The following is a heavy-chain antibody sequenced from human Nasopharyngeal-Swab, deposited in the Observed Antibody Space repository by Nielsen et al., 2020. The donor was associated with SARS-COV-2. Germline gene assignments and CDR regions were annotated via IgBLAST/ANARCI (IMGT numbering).Heavy chain of an antibody. CDR1: GFTFSTYA. CDR2: ISGSDYST. J-gene: IGHJ5*02. D-gene: IGHD4-23*01. Sequence: GESLKISCAASGFTFSTYAISWVRQAPGKGLEWVSVISGSDYSTHYADSVKGRFTISRDNSKNTVSLQMNSLRAEDTAVYYCARDKEPTFSTVVNDWFDPWGQGTLVTVSS. CDR3: ARDKEPTFSTVVNDWFDP. V-gene: IGHV3-23*01.